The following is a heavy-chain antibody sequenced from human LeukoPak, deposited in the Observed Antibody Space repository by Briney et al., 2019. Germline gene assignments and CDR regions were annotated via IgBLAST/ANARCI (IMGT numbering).Heavy chain of an antibody. Sequence: ASVKVSCKASGYTFTSYGISWVRQAPGQGLEWMGWISAYNGNTNYAQKLQGRVTMTTDTSTSTAYMELRSLRSDDTAVYYCARDLLGFPQFLAGTNDAFDIWGQGTMVTVSS. CDR1: GYTFTSYG. CDR3: ARDLLGFPQFLAGTNDAFDI. CDR2: ISAYNGNT. V-gene: IGHV1-18*01. J-gene: IGHJ3*02. D-gene: IGHD1-1*01.